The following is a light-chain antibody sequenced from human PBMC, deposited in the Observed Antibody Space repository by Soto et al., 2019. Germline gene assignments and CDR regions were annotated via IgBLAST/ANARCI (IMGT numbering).Light chain of an antibody. J-gene: IGLJ2*01. CDR3: SSYAGSYTLV. CDR1: SNDVGGYIF. V-gene: IGLV2-11*01. CDR2: DVS. Sequence: QSDLTQPRSVSGSPGQSVTISCTGTSNDVGGYIFVSWYQQHPGKVPKLFIYDVSRRPSGVPDRFSGSKSGNTASLTISGLQAEDEADYYCSSYAGSYTLVFGGGTKLTVL.